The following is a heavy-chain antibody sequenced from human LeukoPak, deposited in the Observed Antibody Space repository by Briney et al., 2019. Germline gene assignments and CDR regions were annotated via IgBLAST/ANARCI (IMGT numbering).Heavy chain of an antibody. CDR1: GYSSTSYS. Sequence: PGESLKTSCQASGYSSTSYSVCGVPQMPGKGPVWRRIIYPDDSDTRYSQSFLSNVSISADKSINTAYLQWRSLKASDNSRYYCAGRHGYCSSTSCRAVDFEYWGQGTLVTVSS. J-gene: IGHJ4*02. D-gene: IGHD2-2*01. V-gene: IGHV5-51*01. CDR2: IYPDDSDT. CDR3: AGRHGYCSSTSCRAVDFEY.